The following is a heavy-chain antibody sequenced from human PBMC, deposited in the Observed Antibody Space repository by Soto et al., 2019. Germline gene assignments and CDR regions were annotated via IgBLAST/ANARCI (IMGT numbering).Heavy chain of an antibody. CDR2: IWYDGSNK. Sequence: QVQLVESGGGVVQPGRSLRLSCAASGFTFSTYGMHWVRQAPGKGLEWVAVIWYDGSNKYYADSVKGRFTISRDNSKDTLYLQMNSLRAEDTAVYYCARSSASSWYVYYSDYWGQGTLVTVSS. D-gene: IGHD6-13*01. V-gene: IGHV3-33*01. CDR1: GFTFSTYG. J-gene: IGHJ4*02. CDR3: ARSSASSWYVYYSDY.